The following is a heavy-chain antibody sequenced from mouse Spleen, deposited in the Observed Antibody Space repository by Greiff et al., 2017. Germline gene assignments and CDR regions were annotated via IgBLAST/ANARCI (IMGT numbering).Heavy chain of an antibody. CDR1: GFSLTSYG. V-gene: IGHV2-2*01. D-gene: IGHD1-1*01. CDR2: IWSGGST. Sequence: QVQLKESGPGLVQPSQSLSITCTVSGFSLTSYGVHWVRQSPGKGLEWLGVIWSGGSTDYNAAFISRLSISKDNSKSQVFFKMNSLQADDTAIYYCARPYYGSSYSYAMDYWGQGTSVTVSS. J-gene: IGHJ4*01. CDR3: ARPYYGSSYSYAMDY.